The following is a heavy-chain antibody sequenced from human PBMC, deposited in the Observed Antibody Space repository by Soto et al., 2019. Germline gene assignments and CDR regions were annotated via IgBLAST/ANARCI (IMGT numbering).Heavy chain of an antibody. CDR2: ISYDGSNK. V-gene: IGHV3-30*18. J-gene: IGHJ6*02. Sequence: QVQLVESGGGVVQPGRSLRLSCAASGFTFSSYGMHWVRQAPGKGLEWVAVISYDGSNKYYADSVKGRFTISRDNSKNTLYLQMNSLRAEDTAVSYCAKVRYSSSWTNYYYGMDVWGQGTTVTVSS. CDR1: GFTFSSYG. D-gene: IGHD6-13*01. CDR3: AKVRYSSSWTNYYYGMDV.